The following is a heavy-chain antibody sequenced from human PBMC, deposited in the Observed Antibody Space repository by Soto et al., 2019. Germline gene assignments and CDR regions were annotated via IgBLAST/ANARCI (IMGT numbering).Heavy chain of an antibody. J-gene: IGHJ4*02. CDR2: ISYEGSNK. V-gene: IGHV3-30-3*01. CDR3: ARDQQQQRVLDY. CDR1: GFTFSSYA. D-gene: IGHD6-13*01. Sequence: QVQLVESGGGVVQPGRSLRLSCAASGFTFSSYAMHWVRQAPGKGLEWVAVISYEGSNKYYADSVKGRFTITRDNSKNTLYLQMTSLRAEDTAVYYCARDQQQQRVLDYWGQGTLVTVAS.